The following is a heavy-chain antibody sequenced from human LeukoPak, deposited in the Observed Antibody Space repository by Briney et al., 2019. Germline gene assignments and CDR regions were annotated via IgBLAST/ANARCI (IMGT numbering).Heavy chain of an antibody. CDR3: ARTMIVVVITPHFDY. CDR2: INPDGSTI. D-gene: IGHD3-22*01. CDR1: GFTFSTSW. V-gene: IGHV3-7*01. J-gene: IGHJ4*02. Sequence: GGSLRLSCAASGFTFSTSWMTWVRQAPGKGLDWLGNINPDGSTINYVDSVKGRFTFSRDNAKNSLYLQMNSLRAEDTAVYYCARTMIVVVITPHFDYWGQGTLVTVSS.